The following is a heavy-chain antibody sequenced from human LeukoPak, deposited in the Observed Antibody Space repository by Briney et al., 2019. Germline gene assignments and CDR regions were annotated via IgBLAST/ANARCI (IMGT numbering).Heavy chain of an antibody. V-gene: IGHV4-34*01. J-gene: IGHJ3*02. D-gene: IGHD2-15*01. CDR3: ARGKRARILGFAFDI. CDR2: INHSGST. Sequence: PSETLSLTCAVYGGSFSGYYWSWIRQPPGKGLEWIGEINHSGSTNYNPSLKSRVTISVDTSKNQFSLKLSSVTAADTAVYYCARGKRARILGFAFDIWGQGTMVTVS. CDR1: GGSFSGYY.